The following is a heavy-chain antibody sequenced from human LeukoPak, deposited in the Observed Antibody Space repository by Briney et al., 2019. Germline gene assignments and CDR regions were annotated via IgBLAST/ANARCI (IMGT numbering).Heavy chain of an antibody. CDR1: GFTFSNYW. CDR2: IKQDGSEK. CDR3: AKEGAYPIITYDS. J-gene: IGHJ5*01. V-gene: IGHV3-7*01. D-gene: IGHD1-14*01. Sequence: GGSLRLSCAASGFTFSNYWMNWLRQAPGKGLEWVANIKQDGSEKYYVDSVKGRFTVSRDNAKNSLYLQMNSLRAEDAGVYYCAKEGAYPIITYDSWGQGTLVTVSS.